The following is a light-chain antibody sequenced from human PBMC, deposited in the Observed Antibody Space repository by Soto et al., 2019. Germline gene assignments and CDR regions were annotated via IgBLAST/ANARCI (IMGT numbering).Light chain of an antibody. CDR1: GSDVTTYNY. Sequence: QSVLTQPASVSGSPGQSITISCTGTGSDVTTYNYVSWYQQHTDRAPKLVLYEVSNRPSGVSSRFSGSTSGNTASLTVSGLQAEDEADYFCSSYIRNTSLVIFGGGTKVTVL. CDR2: EVS. V-gene: IGLV2-14*01. CDR3: SSYIRNTSLVI. J-gene: IGLJ2*01.